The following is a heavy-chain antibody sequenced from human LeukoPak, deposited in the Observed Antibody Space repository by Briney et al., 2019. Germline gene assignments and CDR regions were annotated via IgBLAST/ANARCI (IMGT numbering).Heavy chain of an antibody. CDR2: IYSGGDT. CDR3: ARRMACGGDCFRAYDY. J-gene: IGHJ4*02. Sequence: GGSLRLSCAASGFTVSSNYMNWVRQAPGKGLEWVSVIYSGGDTYYADSVKARFTISRDNSKNTLYLQMNSLRAEDTAAYYCARRMACGGDCFRAYDYWGQGTLVTVSS. V-gene: IGHV3-66*01. CDR1: GFTVSSNY. D-gene: IGHD2-21*02.